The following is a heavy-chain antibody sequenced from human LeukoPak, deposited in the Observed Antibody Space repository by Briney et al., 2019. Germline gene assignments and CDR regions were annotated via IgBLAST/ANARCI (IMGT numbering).Heavy chain of an antibody. CDR1: GFTFSSYD. J-gene: IGHJ3*02. CDR2: IGTAGDT. CDR3: ARSFGGYYDSSGYSKGGVRDAFDI. V-gene: IGHV3-13*01. Sequence: GGSLRLSYAASGFTFSSYDMHWVRQATGKGLEWVSAIGTAGDTYYPGSVKGRFTISRENAKNSLYLQMNSLRAGDTAVYYCARSFGGYYDSSGYSKGGVRDAFDIWGQGTMVTVSS. D-gene: IGHD3-22*01.